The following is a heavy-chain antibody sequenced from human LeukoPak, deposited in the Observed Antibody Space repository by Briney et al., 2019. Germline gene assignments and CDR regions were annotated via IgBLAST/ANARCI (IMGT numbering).Heavy chain of an antibody. D-gene: IGHD5-12*01. CDR3: ARGGGYSGYAYYFDY. J-gene: IGHJ4*02. CDR2: IYYSGST. Sequence: SETLSLTCTVSGVSISSSYSYWGWIRQPPGKGLEWIGYIYYSGSTNYNPSLKSRVTISVDTSKNQFSLKLSSVTAADTAVYYCARGGGYSGYAYYFDYWGQGTLVTVSS. V-gene: IGHV4-61*05. CDR1: GVSISSSYSY.